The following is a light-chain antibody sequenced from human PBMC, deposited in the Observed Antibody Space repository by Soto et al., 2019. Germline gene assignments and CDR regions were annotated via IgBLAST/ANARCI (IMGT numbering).Light chain of an antibody. J-gene: IGKJ5*01. CDR2: GAS. V-gene: IGKV3-20*01. CDR3: QQYGSSPLVT. CDR1: QSVSSSY. Sequence: EIVLTQSPGTLSLPPGERATLSCRASQSVSSSYLAWYQQKPGQAPRLLIYGASSRATGIPDRFSGSGSGTDFTLTISRLEPEDFAVYYCQQYGSSPLVTFGQGTRLEI.